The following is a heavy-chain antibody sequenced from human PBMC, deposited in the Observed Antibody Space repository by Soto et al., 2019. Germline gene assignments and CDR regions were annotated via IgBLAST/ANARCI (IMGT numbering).Heavy chain of an antibody. V-gene: IGHV3-9*01. D-gene: IGHD6-6*01. Sequence: GGSLRLSCAASGFTFDDYAMHWVRQAPGKGLEWVSGISWNSGSIGYADSVKGRFTISRDNAKNSLYLQMNSLRAKDTALYYCAKEPEYSSSSHWFDPWGQGTLVTVSS. CDR2: ISWNSGSI. J-gene: IGHJ5*02. CDR3: AKEPEYSSSSHWFDP. CDR1: GFTFDDYA.